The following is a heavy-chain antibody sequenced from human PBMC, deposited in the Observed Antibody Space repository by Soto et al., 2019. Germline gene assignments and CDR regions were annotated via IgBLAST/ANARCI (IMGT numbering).Heavy chain of an antibody. CDR1: GGSFSGYY. J-gene: IGHJ6*02. D-gene: IGHD1-7*01. Sequence: SETLSLTXAVYGGSFSGYYWSWIRQPPGKGLEWIGEINHSGSTNYNPSLKSRVTISVDTSKNQLSLKLSSVTAADTAVYYCARRTGTSRYYYYGMDVWGQGTTVTVSS. CDR3: ARRTGTSRYYYYGMDV. V-gene: IGHV4-34*01. CDR2: INHSGST.